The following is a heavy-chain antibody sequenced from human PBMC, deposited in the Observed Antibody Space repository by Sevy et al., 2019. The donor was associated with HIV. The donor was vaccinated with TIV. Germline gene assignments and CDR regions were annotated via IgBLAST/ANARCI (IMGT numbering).Heavy chain of an antibody. D-gene: IGHD6-19*01. J-gene: IGHJ4*02. CDR3: ARGRQWPSDFDF. V-gene: IGHV5-51*01. Sequence: GESLKISCQASGYSFPTYWIAWVRQMPGKGLEWVGIVWPIESGTTYSQSFQGQVTISVDKSINTVYLHWSSLKASHTGVYYCARGRQWPSDFDFWGQGTLVTVSS. CDR2: VWPIESGT. CDR1: GYSFPTYW.